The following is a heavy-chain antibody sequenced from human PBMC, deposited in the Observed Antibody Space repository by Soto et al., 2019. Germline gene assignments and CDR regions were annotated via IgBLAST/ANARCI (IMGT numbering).Heavy chain of an antibody. CDR2: INPSGGST. V-gene: IGHV1-46*01. J-gene: IGHJ6*02. Sequence: ASVKVSCKASGYTFTSYYMHWVRQAPGQGLEWMGIINPSGGSTSYAQKFQGRVTMTRDTSTSTVYMELSSLRSEDTAVYYCARDPYDYTTRDNYYYGMDVWGQGTTVTVSS. CDR1: GYTFTSYY. D-gene: IGHD4-4*01. CDR3: ARDPYDYTTRDNYYYGMDV.